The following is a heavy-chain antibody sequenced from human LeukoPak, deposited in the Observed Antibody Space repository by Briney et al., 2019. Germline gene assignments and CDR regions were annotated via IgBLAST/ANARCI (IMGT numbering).Heavy chain of an antibody. J-gene: IGHJ6*02. CDR1: GGSFSGYY. CDR3: ARGRYCSSTSCYYYYYYGMDV. Sequence: SETLSFTCAVYGGSFSGYYWSWIRQPPGKGLEWIGEINHSGSTNYNPSLKSRVTISVDTSKNQFSLKLSSVTAADTAVYYCARGRYCSSTSCYYYYYYGMDVWGQGTTVTVSS. D-gene: IGHD2-2*01. V-gene: IGHV4-34*01. CDR2: INHSGST.